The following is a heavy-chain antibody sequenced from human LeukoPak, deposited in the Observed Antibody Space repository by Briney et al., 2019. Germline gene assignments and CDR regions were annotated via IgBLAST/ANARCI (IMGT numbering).Heavy chain of an antibody. J-gene: IGHJ6*03. CDR3: ARTAVYDSSGYYYPYYMDV. Sequence: PSETLSLTCTVPGGSISSHYWSWIRQPPGKGLEWIGYIYYSGSTNYNPSLKSRVTISVDTSKNQFSLKLSSVTAADTAVYYCARTAVYDSSGYYYPYYMDVWGKGTTVTVSS. CDR2: IYYSGST. CDR1: GGSISSHY. D-gene: IGHD3-22*01. V-gene: IGHV4-59*11.